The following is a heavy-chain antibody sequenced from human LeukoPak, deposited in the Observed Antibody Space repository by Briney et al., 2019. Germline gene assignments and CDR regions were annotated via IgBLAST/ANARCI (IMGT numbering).Heavy chain of an antibody. D-gene: IGHD2-2*01. Sequence: GASVKVSCKASGGTFSSYAISWVRQAPGQGLEWMGRIIPIFGTANYAQKFQGRVTITADESTSTAYMELSSLRSEDTAVYYCARSQYCSSTSCPVGYWGQGTLVTVSS. CDR3: ARSQYCSSTSCPVGY. J-gene: IGHJ4*02. CDR2: IIPIFGTA. CDR1: GGTFSSYA. V-gene: IGHV1-69*13.